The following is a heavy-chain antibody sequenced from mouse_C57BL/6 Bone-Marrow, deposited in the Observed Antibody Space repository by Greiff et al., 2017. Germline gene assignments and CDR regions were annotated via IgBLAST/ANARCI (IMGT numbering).Heavy chain of an antibody. J-gene: IGHJ4*01. CDR3: TTWRLLRYYYAMDY. D-gene: IGHD2-3*01. Sequence: EVKLQESGAELVRPGASVKLSCTASGFNIKDDYMHWVKQRPEQGLEWIGWIDPENGDTEYASKFQGKATITADTSSNTAYLQLSSLTSEDTAVYYCTTWRLLRYYYAMDYWGQGTSVTVSS. CDR2: IDPENGDT. V-gene: IGHV14-4*01. CDR1: GFNIKDDY.